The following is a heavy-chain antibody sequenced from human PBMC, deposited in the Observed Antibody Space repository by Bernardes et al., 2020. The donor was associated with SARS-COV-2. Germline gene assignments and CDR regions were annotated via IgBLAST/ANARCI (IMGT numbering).Heavy chain of an antibody. J-gene: IGHJ5*02. CDR3: ARDIATTGSWFDP. CDR1: GFIFSTYW. V-gene: IGHV3-7*01. Sequence: GGSLRLSCAGSGFIFSTYWMSWVRQAPGKGLEWVASIKQDGSEKYYVDSVKGRFTVSRDTARNSLYMQMNSLRAEDTAVYYCARDIATTGSWFDPWGQGTLVTVS. D-gene: IGHD3-10*01. CDR2: IKQDGSEK.